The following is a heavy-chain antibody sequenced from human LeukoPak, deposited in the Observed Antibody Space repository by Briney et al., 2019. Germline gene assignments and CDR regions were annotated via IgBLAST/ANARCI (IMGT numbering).Heavy chain of an antibody. V-gene: IGHV3-48*04. CDR3: ARGSPAAGPLRY. CDR2: ISSISSTI. J-gene: IGHJ4*02. CDR1: GFTFSNYN. Sequence: GGSLRLSCAASGFTFSNYNMNWVRQAPGKGLEWLSYISSISSTIYYSDSVKGRFTISRDNAKNSLYLQMNSLRAEDTAVYYCARGSPAAGPLRYWGQGTLVTVSS. D-gene: IGHD6-13*01.